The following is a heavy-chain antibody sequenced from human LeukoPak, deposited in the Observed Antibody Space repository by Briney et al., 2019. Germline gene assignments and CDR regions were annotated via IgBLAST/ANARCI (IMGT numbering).Heavy chain of an antibody. V-gene: IGHV3-23*01. D-gene: IGHD3-22*01. J-gene: IGHJ4*02. CDR1: GFTFSSYA. Sequence: GGSLRLSCAASGFTFSSYAMSWVRQAPGKGLEWVSAISGSGGSTYYADSVKGRFTISRDNAKNSLYLQMNSLRAEDTAVYYCARVGNYYDSSGTYWGQGTLVTVSS. CDR3: ARVGNYYDSSGTY. CDR2: ISGSGGST.